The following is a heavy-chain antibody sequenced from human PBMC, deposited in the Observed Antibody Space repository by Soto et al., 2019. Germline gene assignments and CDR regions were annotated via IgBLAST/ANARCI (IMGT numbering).Heavy chain of an antibody. J-gene: IGHJ3*02. CDR1: GFSFSTYG. V-gene: IGHV3-30*03. Sequence: GGSLRLSCAASGFSFSTYGMHWVRQAPGKGLEWVAFISNDGSNKYYADSVKGRFTISRDNSKNSLYLQMNSLRAEDTAVYYCARDSSYCISTSCYSDAFDIWGQGTMVTVSS. CDR2: ISNDGSNK. D-gene: IGHD2-2*01. CDR3: ARDSSYCISTSCYSDAFDI.